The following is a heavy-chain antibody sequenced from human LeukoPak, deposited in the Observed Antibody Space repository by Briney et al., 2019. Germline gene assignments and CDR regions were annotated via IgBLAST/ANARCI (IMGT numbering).Heavy chain of an antibody. V-gene: IGHV4-59*01. CDR3: ARDGGVVVVAATTYFDY. CDR2: IYYTGST. J-gene: IGHJ4*02. Sequence: PSETLSLTCAVSGGFINGYYWSWLRQTPGKGLEWIGYIYYTGSTNYNSSLRSRVTISIDTSRNRFSLKLNSVTAADTAIYYCARDGGVVVVAATTYFDYWGQGTLVTVSS. CDR1: GGFINGYY. D-gene: IGHD2-15*01.